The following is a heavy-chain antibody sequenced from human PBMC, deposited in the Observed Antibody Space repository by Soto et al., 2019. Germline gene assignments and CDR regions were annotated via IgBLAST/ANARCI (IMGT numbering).Heavy chain of an antibody. D-gene: IGHD3-10*01. CDR3: ARAGNYGSGSSHNWFDP. V-gene: IGHV1-46*01. CDR2: INPSGGST. CDR1: GYTFTSYY. J-gene: IGHJ5*02. Sequence: ASVKVSCKASGYTFTSYYLHWVRQAPGQGLEWMGIINPSGGSTSYAQKFQGRVTMTRDTSTSTVYMELSSLRSEDTAVYYCARAGNYGSGSSHNWFDPWGQGTLVTVSS.